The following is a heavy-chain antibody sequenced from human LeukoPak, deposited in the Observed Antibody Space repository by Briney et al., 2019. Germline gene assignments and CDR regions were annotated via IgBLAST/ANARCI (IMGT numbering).Heavy chain of an antibody. CDR2: IGPHSSVT. Sequence: ASMKVSCKSSGFTFTDYYIHWVRQAPGQGLEWKGYIGPHSSVTSSPQEFQGRVTMTRDTSMSTAYMELTRLTSDDTAVYYCAREGNGLLSKDFDYWGQGTLVTVSS. CDR1: GFTFTDYY. D-gene: IGHD2/OR15-2a*01. J-gene: IGHJ4*02. V-gene: IGHV1-2*02. CDR3: AREGNGLLSKDFDY.